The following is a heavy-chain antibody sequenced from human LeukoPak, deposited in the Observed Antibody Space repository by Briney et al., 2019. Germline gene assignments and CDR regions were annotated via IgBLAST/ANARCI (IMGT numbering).Heavy chain of an antibody. J-gene: IGHJ6*02. D-gene: IGHD3-22*01. CDR2: IWYDGRNK. CDR1: GFTFRDFA. Sequence: RGSLRLSCATSGFTFRDFAMYWVRQAPGKGLEWVAVIWYDGRNKNYAESVKGRFTISRDNSKNKLFLQMNSPRADDTAVYYCARARPGTVTMIVVVNNGMDVWGQGTTVTVSS. CDR3: ARARPGTVTMIVVVNNGMDV. V-gene: IGHV3-33*07.